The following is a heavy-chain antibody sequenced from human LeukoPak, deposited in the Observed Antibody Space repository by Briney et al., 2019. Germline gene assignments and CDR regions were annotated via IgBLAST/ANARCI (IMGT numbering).Heavy chain of an antibody. J-gene: IGHJ4*02. Sequence: SETLSLTCTVSGGSVIISNYYWSWIRRPPGKGLEWIGSISYAGHTYYNPSLQSRVTISVDTSKNQFSLKLASVTAADTAIYYCARDTYLYRGGSDYWGLGTLVTVSS. CDR2: ISYAGHT. D-gene: IGHD3-16*01. CDR3: ARDTYLYRGGSDY. V-gene: IGHV4-39*02. CDR1: GGSVIISNYY.